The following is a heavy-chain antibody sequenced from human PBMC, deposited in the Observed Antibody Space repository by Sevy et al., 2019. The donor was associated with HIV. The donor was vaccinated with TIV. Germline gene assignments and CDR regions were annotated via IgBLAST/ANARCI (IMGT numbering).Heavy chain of an antibody. CDR1: GGSISSGNYY. V-gene: IGHV4-61*02. CDR2: FYTRGST. Sequence: SETLSLTCTVSGGSISSGNYYWTWIRQPAGKGLEWIGRFYTRGSTNYNPSLKSRVTISVDTSKNQFSLKLSSVTATDTAVYYCARGGTSSTLYVGSWFDPWGQGTLVTVS. D-gene: IGHD3-16*01. CDR3: ARGGTSSTLYVGSWFDP. J-gene: IGHJ5*02.